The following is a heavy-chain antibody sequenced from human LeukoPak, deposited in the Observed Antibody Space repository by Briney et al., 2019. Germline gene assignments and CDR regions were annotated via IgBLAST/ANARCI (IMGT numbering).Heavy chain of an antibody. Sequence: GASVKVSCKASGGTFSSYAISWVRQAPGQGLEWMGGIIPIFGTANYAQKFQGRVTITADESTSTAYMELSSLRSEDTAVYYCARDPVTMVRGGPVYYYYGMDVWGQGTTVTVSS. V-gene: IGHV1-69*13. D-gene: IGHD3-10*01. J-gene: IGHJ6*02. CDR1: GGTFSSYA. CDR3: ARDPVTMVRGGPVYYYYGMDV. CDR2: IIPIFGTA.